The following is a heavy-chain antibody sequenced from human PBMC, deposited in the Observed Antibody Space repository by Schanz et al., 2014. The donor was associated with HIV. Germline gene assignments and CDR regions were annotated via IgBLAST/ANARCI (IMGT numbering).Heavy chain of an antibody. CDR2: IIPVFGTT. J-gene: IGHJ4*02. D-gene: IGHD5-12*01. CDR1: GGTFMTYA. V-gene: IGHV1-69*06. CDR3: ARLTKDGYNYDY. Sequence: QVQLVQSGAEVKKPGSSVKVSCKASGGTFMTYAISWVRQAPGQGLEGMGGIIPVFGTTNYAQKFQGRVTITADKSTRTASMELRSLRSEDTAVYYCARLTKDGYNYDYWGQGTLVTVSS.